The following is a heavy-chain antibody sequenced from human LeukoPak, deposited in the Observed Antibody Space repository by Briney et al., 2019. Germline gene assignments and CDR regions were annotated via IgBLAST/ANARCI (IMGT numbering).Heavy chain of an antibody. V-gene: IGHV4-39*01. D-gene: IGHD2-15*01. CDR1: GGSISSSSYH. CDR3: ARDHYCSGGSCYDSNDAFDI. Sequence: SETLSLTCTVSGGSISSSSYHWGWIRQPPGKGLEWIGSIYYSGSTYYNPSLKSRVTISVDTSKNQFSLKLSSETAADTAVYYCARDHYCSGGSCYDSNDAFDIWGQGTMVTVSS. CDR2: IYYSGST. J-gene: IGHJ3*02.